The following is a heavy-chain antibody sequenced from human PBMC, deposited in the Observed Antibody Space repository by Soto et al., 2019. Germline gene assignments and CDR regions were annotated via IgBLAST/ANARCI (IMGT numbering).Heavy chain of an antibody. J-gene: IGHJ4*02. V-gene: IGHV1-18*01. CDR1: GYTFTSYG. CDR2: ISAYNGNT. Sequence: ASGKVSCKASGYTFTSYGISWVRQAPGQGLEWMGWISAYNGNTNYAQKLQGRVTMTTDTSTSTAYMELRSLRSDDTAVYYCARDHLRVVGATAIDYWGQGTLVTVSS. CDR3: ARDHLRVVGATAIDY. D-gene: IGHD1-26*01.